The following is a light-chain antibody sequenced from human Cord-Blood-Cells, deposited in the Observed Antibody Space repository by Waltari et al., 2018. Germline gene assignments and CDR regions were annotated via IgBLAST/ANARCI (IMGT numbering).Light chain of an antibody. V-gene: IGLV2-11*01. CDR2: DVS. CDR1: SSDFGGYTY. J-gene: IGLJ2*01. CDR3: CSYAGSYTFVV. Sequence: QSALTQPRSVSGSPGQSVTISCTGTSSDFGGYTYVSWYQQHPGKAPKLMIYDVSKRPSGVPDRFSGSKSGNTASLTISGLQAEDEADYYCCSYAGSYTFVVFGGGTKLTVL.